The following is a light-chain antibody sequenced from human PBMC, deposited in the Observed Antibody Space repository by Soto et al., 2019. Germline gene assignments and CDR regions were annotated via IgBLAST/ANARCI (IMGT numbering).Light chain of an antibody. CDR3: QHYNNWPPWT. CDR1: QSISSN. J-gene: IGKJ1*01. Sequence: EIVMTQSPATLSVYQGERATLSCRASQSISSNLAWYQQKPGQAPRLLIYGASTRATGIPARFSGSGSGTEFTLTISSLQSEDFAVYYCQHYNNWPPWTFGQGTKVEIK. V-gene: IGKV3-15*01. CDR2: GAS.